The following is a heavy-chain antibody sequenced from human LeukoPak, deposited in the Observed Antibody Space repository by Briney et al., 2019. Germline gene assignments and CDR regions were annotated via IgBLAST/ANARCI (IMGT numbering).Heavy chain of an antibody. D-gene: IGHD3-10*01. CDR2: IYSGGST. V-gene: IGHV3-53*01. CDR1: GFTVSSNY. J-gene: IGHJ4*02. CDR3: ASMRWEYYALDY. Sequence: GGSLRLSCAASGFTVSSNYMNWVRQAPGKGLEWVSVIYSGGSTYYADSVKGRFTISRDNSKNTLYLQMNSLRAEDTAVYYCASMRWEYYALDYWGQGTLVTVSS.